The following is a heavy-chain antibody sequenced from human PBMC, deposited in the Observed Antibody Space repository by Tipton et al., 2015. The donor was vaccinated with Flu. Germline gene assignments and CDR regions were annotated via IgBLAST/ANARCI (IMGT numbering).Heavy chain of an antibody. Sequence: QLVQSGGGVVQPGRSLRLSCAASGFTFSSYAMHWVRQAPGKGLEWVAVISYDGSNKYYADSVKGRFTISRDNSKNTLYLQMNSRRAEDTAVYYWAREWVAATYFYYGMGVGGQGTTGTVSS. CDR2: ISYDGSNK. CDR1: GFTFSSYA. CDR3: AREWVAATYFYYGMGV. D-gene: IGHD2-15*01. V-gene: IGHV3-30-3*01. J-gene: IGHJ6*02.